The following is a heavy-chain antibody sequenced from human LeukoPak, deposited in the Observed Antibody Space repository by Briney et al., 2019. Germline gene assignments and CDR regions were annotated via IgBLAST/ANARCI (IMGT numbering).Heavy chain of an antibody. CDR2: INHSGST. CDR1: GGSFSGYY. Sequence: SETLSLTCAVYGGSFSGYYWSWIRQPPGKGLEWIGEINHSGSTNCNPSLKSRVTISVDTSKNQFSLKLSSVTAADTAVYYCAGGPDVLRYFDWLIPFDYWGQGTLVTVSS. CDR3: AGGPDVLRYFDWLIPFDY. D-gene: IGHD3-9*01. J-gene: IGHJ4*02. V-gene: IGHV4-34*01.